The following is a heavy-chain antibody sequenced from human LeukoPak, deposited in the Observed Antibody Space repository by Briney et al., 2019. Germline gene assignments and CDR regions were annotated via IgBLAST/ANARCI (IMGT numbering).Heavy chain of an antibody. V-gene: IGHV1-18*01. J-gene: IGHJ4*02. CDR3: ARATDEMYYYDSSGYCDY. D-gene: IGHD3-22*01. CDR1: GYTFTSYG. CDR2: ISAYNGNT. Sequence: ASVKVSCKASGYTFTSYGISWVRQAPGQGLEWMGWISAYNGNTNYAQKLQGRVIMTTDTSTSTAYMELRSLRSDDTAVYYCARATDEMYYYDSSGYCDYWGQGTLVTVSS.